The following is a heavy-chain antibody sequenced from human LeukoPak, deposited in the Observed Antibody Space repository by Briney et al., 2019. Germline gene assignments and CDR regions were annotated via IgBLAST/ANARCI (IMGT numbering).Heavy chain of an antibody. CDR1: GYTFTSYG. J-gene: IGHJ4*02. V-gene: IGHV1-18*01. CDR3: ARVVIAAAGPLPPCFDY. CDR2: ISAYNGNT. Sequence: ASVKVSCKASGYTFTSYGISWVRQAPGQGLEWMGWISAYNGNTNYAQKPQGRVTMTTDTSTSTAYMELRSLRSDDTAVYYCARVVIAAAGPLPPCFDYWGQGTLVTVSS. D-gene: IGHD6-13*01.